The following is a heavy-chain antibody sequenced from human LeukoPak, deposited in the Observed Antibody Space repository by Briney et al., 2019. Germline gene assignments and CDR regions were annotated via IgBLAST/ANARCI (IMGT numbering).Heavy chain of an antibody. CDR1: GGSISTSSYS. CDR3: ARAPAISSQIAAALEFDP. V-gene: IGHV4-39*07. D-gene: IGHD6-13*01. J-gene: IGHJ5*02. CDR2: IYYSGST. Sequence: PSETLSLTCTVSGGSISTSSYSWGWIRQPPGKGLEWIGSIYYSGSTYYSPSLKSRVTISVDTSKNQFSLKLTSMTAADTAVYYCARAPAISSQIAAALEFDPWGQGTLVTVSS.